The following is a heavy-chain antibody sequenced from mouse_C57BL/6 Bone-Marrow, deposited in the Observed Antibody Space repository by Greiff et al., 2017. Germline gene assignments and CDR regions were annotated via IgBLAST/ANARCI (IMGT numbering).Heavy chain of an antibody. CDR2: INYDGSST. V-gene: IGHV5-16*01. D-gene: IGHD1-1*01. Sequence: EVKLVESEGGLVQPGSSMKLSCTASGFTFSDYYMAWVRQVPEKGLEWVANINYDGSSTYYLDSLKSRFIISRDNAKNILYLQMSSLKSEDTATYYCARDITTVVGYWYFDVWGTGTTVTVSS. CDR1: GFTFSDYY. J-gene: IGHJ1*03. CDR3: ARDITTVVGYWYFDV.